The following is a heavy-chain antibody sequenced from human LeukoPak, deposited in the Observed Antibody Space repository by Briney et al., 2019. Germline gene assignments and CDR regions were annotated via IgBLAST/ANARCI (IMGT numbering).Heavy chain of an antibody. CDR3: VRDGSYYDSSGYYYLY. Sequence: SVKVSCKASGGTFSTYAISWVRQAPGQGLEWMGGITPMFGTANYAQKFQGRVTITADDSTSTAYMELSSLRSEDTAVYYCVRDGSYYDSSGYYYLYWGQGTLVTVSS. J-gene: IGHJ4*02. D-gene: IGHD3-22*01. CDR1: GGTFSTYA. CDR2: ITPMFGTA. V-gene: IGHV1-69*13.